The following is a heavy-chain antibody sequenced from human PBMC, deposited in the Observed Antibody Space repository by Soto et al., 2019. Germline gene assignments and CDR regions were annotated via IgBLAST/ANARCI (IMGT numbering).Heavy chain of an antibody. V-gene: IGHV4-59*01. Sequence: PSETLSLTCTVSGGSISSSYWSWIRQPPGKGLEWLAYIYDDGSANYNPSLKSRATISVDMSKNQFSLKLTSVTAADTAVYYCARDKYCSGGSCRKNWFDPWGQGTLVTVSS. J-gene: IGHJ5*02. D-gene: IGHD2-15*01. CDR2: IYDDGSA. CDR3: ARDKYCSGGSCRKNWFDP. CDR1: GGSISSSY.